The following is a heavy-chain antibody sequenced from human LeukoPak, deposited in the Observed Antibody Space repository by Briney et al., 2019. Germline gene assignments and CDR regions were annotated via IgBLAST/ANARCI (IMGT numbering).Heavy chain of an antibody. CDR1: GYTFTSYD. CDR3: ARDRIFTPLGD. Sequence: ASVKVSCKASGYTFTSYDINWVRQATGRGLEWMGWMNPNNGNTGYAQRFQGRVTLTRDTSISTAYMELSSLRSEDTAVYYCARDRIFTPLGDWGQGTLVTVSS. CDR2: MNPNNGNT. V-gene: IGHV1-8*01. J-gene: IGHJ4*02. D-gene: IGHD3-16*01.